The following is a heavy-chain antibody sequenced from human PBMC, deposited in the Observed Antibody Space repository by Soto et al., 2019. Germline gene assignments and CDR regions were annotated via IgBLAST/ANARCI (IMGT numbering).Heavy chain of an antibody. V-gene: IGHV3-53*02. J-gene: IGHJ4*02. D-gene: IGHD2-15*01. CDR1: GFTVNSDY. CDR2: IYAGGST. CDR3: ARSFDYCYIDH. Sequence: EVQLVETGGGLTQPGGSLRLSCANSGFTVNSDYMSWVRQAPGKGLEWVSIIYAGGSTYYADSGRSRFTISSDNSRNTLYLQMNSLRVEDTAVYYWARSFDYCYIDHWGQGTLVTVSS.